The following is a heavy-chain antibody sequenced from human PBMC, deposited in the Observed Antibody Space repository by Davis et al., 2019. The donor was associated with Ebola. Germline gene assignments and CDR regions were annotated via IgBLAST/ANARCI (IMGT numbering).Heavy chain of an antibody. CDR2: INHSGST. CDR3: ARQGWSGYSLRHWLDP. Sequence: SETLSLTCAVYGVSFSSYYLSWIRQPPGKGLEWIGEINHSGSTNYNPSLRSPVTMSVDTSKNQFSLKLRSVTAADTAVYYCARQGWSGYSLRHWLDPWGRGTLVTVSS. CDR1: GVSFSSYY. J-gene: IGHJ5*02. D-gene: IGHD3-3*01. V-gene: IGHV4-34*01.